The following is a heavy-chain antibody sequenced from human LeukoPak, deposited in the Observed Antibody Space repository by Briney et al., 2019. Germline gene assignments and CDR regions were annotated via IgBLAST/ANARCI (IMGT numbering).Heavy chain of an antibody. D-gene: IGHD4-17*01. J-gene: IGHJ6*03. V-gene: IGHV3-23*01. CDR3: AKDGRETTVTVEDYMDV. CDR1: GFTFSSYA. Sequence: GGALRLSSAASGFTFSSYAITWVPQAPGKGLERVSPIRGSGCITNSADSVKGRFTISRDNSKNTLYLQMIIQRVEHRAVYYGAKDGRETTVTVEDYMDVWGKGTTVTVSS. CDR2: IRGSGCIT.